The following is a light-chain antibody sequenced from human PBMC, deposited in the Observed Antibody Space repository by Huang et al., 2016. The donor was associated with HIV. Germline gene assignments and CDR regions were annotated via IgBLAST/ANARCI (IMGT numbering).Light chain of an antibody. CDR1: QGISNS. V-gene: IGKV1-NL1*01. CDR3: QQYYSTPQT. J-gene: IGKJ1*01. Sequence: DIQMTQSPSSLSASVGDRVTITCRASQGISNSLAWYQQKPGKAPKLLLYAASRLEGGVPSRISGSGSGTDYTLTISSLQPEDFATYYCQQYYSTPQTFGQGTKVEIK. CDR2: AAS.